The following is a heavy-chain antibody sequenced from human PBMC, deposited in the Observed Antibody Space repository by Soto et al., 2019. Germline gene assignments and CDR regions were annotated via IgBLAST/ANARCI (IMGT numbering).Heavy chain of an antibody. CDR2: IFSNVEK. V-gene: IGHV2-26*01. CDR3: ARILLRLFFFQ. Sequence: GRRVGNATETLRLTYTVTGFTLRNTRIGVSWNRQPPGKALEWLAHIFSNVEKSSITSLKSRLNSSKDTSKCQVVLTMTNMDPVDTATYYCARILLRLFFFQ. D-gene: IGHD3-3*01. CDR1: GFTLRNTRIG. J-gene: IGHJ1*01.